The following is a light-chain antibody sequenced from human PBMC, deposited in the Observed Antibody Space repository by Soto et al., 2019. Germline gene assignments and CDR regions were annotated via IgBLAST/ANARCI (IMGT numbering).Light chain of an antibody. Sequence: DIQMTQSPSTVSASVGDRVTITCRASQSINTWLAWYQQKPGEAPKLLIYEGSTSERGVPSRFSGSGTGTEFTLTISSLKPGDFATFYCQQYNPYSRTFGQGAKVE. V-gene: IGKV1-5*03. CDR1: QSINTW. J-gene: IGKJ1*01. CDR3: QQYNPYSRT. CDR2: EGS.